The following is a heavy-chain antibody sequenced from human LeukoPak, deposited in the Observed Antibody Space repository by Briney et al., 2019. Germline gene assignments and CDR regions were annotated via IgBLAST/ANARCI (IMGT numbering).Heavy chain of an antibody. CDR2: IYYTET. V-gene: IGHV4-59*02. CDR1: GGSVSNYY. D-gene: IGHD6-13*01. Sequence: PSETLSLTCTVSGGSVSNYYWSWIRQSPGKGLEWIGYIYYTETSYNPSLKSRVTISADTSKNQFSLKLYSVTAADTAVYYCARRPGAAAGTVWFDPWGQGTLVTVSS. CDR3: ARRPGAAAGTVWFDP. J-gene: IGHJ5*02.